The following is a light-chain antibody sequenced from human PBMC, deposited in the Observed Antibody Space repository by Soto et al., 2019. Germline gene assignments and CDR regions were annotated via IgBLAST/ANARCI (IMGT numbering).Light chain of an antibody. V-gene: IGLV6-57*04. CDR1: SVSIASAH. J-gene: IGLJ2*01. CDR3: QSYDDNIVL. Sequence: LTQPHSVSESPGKAVTISCTRSSVSIASAHVLWSQQRPGSAPTTVIYEDNKRPSGVPERFSGSTDSSSNSASLTISGLTTEDEADYYCQSYDDNIVLFGGGTKLTVL. CDR2: EDN.